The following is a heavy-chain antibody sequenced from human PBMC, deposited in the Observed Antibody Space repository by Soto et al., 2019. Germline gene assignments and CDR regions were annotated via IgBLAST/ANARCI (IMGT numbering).Heavy chain of an antibody. V-gene: IGHV3-53*01. CDR2: IYSGGST. CDR3: AREENCRDGICYSEYFQR. J-gene: IGHJ1*01. CDR1: GFTVSSNY. Sequence: GGSLRLSCAASGFTVSSNYMSWVRQAPGKGLEWVSVIYSGGSTYYADSVKGRFTISRDNSKNMLYLQMNSLRAEDTAVYYCAREENCRDGICYSEYFQRWGQGTLVTVSS. D-gene: IGHD2-15*01.